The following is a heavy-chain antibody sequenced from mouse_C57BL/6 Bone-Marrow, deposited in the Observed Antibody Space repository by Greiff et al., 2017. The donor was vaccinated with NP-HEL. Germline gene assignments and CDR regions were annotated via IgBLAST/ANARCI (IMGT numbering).Heavy chain of an antibody. J-gene: IGHJ2*01. V-gene: IGHV1-26*01. CDR3: ARSGIGSYLDY. Sequence: EVQLKQSGPELVKPGASVKISCKASGYTFTDYYMNWVKQSHGKSLEWIGDINPNNGGTSYNQKFKGKATLTVDKSSSTAYMELRSLTSEDSAVYYCARSGIGSYLDYWGQGTTLTVSS. CDR2: INPNNGGT. D-gene: IGHD1-1*01. CDR1: GYTFTDYY.